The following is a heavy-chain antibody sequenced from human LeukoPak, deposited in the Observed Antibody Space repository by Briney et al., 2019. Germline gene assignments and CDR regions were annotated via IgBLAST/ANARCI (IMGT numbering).Heavy chain of an antibody. CDR3: AKDEDYYDSSGYLNAFDI. J-gene: IGHJ3*02. D-gene: IGHD3-22*01. CDR1: GFTFSSYA. V-gene: IGHV3-23*01. CDR2: ISGSGGST. Sequence: GGSLRLSCAASGFTFSSYAMSWVRQAPGKGLEWVSAISGSGGSTYYADSVKGRFTISRDNSKNTLYLQMNSLRAEDTAVYYCAKDEDYYDSSGYLNAFDIWGQGTMVTVSS.